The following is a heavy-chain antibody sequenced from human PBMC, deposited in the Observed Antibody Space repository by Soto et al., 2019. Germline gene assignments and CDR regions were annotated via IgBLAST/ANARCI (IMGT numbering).Heavy chain of an antibody. D-gene: IGHD2-15*01. V-gene: IGHV4-30-2*02. J-gene: IGHJ4*02. CDR2: IYHSGST. Sequence: SETLSLTCAVSGGSISSGGYSWSWIRQPPGKGLEWIGYIYHSGSTYYNPSLKSRVTISVDRSKNQFSLKLSSVTAADTAVYYCAGSKGPYYFDYWGQGTLVTVSS. CDR1: GGSISSGGYS. CDR3: AGSKGPYYFDY.